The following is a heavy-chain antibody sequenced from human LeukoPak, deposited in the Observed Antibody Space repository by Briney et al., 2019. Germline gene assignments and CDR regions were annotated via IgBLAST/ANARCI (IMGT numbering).Heavy chain of an antibody. CDR2: IAYDGTNN. CDR3: AKTPGYSYGSTPFDY. Sequence: GRSLRPSCAASGFIFSNYGMHWVRQAPGKGLEWVAVIAYDGTNNYYADSVKGRFTISRDNSKNTLYLQMNTLRTEDTAVYYCAKTPGYSYGSTPFDYWGQGTLVTVSS. J-gene: IGHJ4*02. V-gene: IGHV3-30*18. CDR1: GFIFSNYG. D-gene: IGHD5-18*01.